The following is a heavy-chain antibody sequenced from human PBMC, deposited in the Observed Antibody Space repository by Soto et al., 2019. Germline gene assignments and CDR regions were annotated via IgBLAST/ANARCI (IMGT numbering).Heavy chain of an antibody. CDR3: VRAAGYSGNDYGDYYGMHV. CDR2: VWYDGGNK. J-gene: IGHJ6*02. V-gene: IGHV3-33*01. D-gene: IGHD5-12*01. Sequence: QVQLVESGGGVVQPGRSLRLSCAASGFTFSSYGMHWVHQAPGKGLEWVALVWYDGGNKYYADSVKGRFTISRDNSKNTLYLQMNSLRDEDTAVYYCVRAAGYSGNDYGDYYGMHVWGQGTTVTVSS. CDR1: GFTFSSYG.